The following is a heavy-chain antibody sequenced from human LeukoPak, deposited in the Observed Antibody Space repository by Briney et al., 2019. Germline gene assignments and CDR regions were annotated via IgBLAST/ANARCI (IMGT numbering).Heavy chain of an antibody. CDR3: ATMLARTAPFDY. J-gene: IGHJ4*02. Sequence: ASVKVSCKASGYTFTSYGIGWMRQAPGQGLEWMGWISAYNGNTNYAQKLQGRVTMTTDTSTSTAYMELRSLRSDDTAVYYCATMLARTAPFDYWGQGTLVTVSS. CDR1: GYTFTSYG. D-gene: IGHD2-21*02. CDR2: ISAYNGNT. V-gene: IGHV1-18*01.